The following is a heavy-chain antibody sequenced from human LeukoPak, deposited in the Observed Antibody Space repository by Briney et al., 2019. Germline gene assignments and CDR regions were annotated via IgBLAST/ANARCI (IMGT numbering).Heavy chain of an antibody. Sequence: PGGSLRLSCATSGFTFSSYGMHWVRQAPGKGLEWVAVISYDGSNKYYADSVKGRFTISRDNSKNTLYLQVNSLRAEDTAVYYCAANYDSSPGSWGQGTLVTVSS. CDR3: AANYDSSPGS. V-gene: IGHV3-30*03. D-gene: IGHD3-22*01. J-gene: IGHJ5*02. CDR1: GFTFSSYG. CDR2: ISYDGSNK.